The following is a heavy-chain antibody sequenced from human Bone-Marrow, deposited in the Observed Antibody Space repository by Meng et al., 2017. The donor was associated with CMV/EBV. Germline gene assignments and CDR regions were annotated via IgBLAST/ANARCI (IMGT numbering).Heavy chain of an antibody. V-gene: IGHV1-69*02. CDR3: ARLSFEQLGGGGFYYYYYGMDV. Sequence: SVKVSCKASGGTFSSYTISWVRQAPGQGLEWMGRIIPILGIANYAQKFQGRVTITRNTSISTAYMELRSLRSEDTAVYYCARLSFEQLGGGGFYYYYYGMDVWGQGTTVTGSS. J-gene: IGHJ6*01. D-gene: IGHD3-16*01. CDR1: GGTFSSYT. CDR2: IIPILGIA.